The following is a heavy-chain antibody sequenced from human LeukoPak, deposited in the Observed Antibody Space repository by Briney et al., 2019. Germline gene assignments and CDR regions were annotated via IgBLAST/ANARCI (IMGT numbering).Heavy chain of an antibody. J-gene: IGHJ4*02. Sequence: VASVKVSCKASGYTFTSYTMHWVRQAPGQRPEWMGWINTGNGNTIYSPKSQGRVTITRDTSASTAYMDLSSLRSEDTAVYYCARVSWGNGDFYWGQGTLVTVSS. CDR3: ARVSWGNGDFY. CDR2: INTGNGNT. CDR1: GYTFTSYT. V-gene: IGHV1-3*04. D-gene: IGHD2-21*02.